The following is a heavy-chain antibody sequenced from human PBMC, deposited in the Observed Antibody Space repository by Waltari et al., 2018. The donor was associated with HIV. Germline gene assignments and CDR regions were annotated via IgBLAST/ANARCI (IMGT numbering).Heavy chain of an antibody. CDR2: IYPGDSDA. CDR1: GNNFDGYW. Sequence: EEKLVQSGAEVKEPGESLKISCKSLGNNFDGYWVGWVRQMPGKGLEWMGVIYPGDSDAVYSPSFQGRVIMSTDSSISTVYLQWSSLRASDTAMYYCARRKGDYRTAFDIWGQGTMVTASS. CDR3: ARRKGDYRTAFDI. V-gene: IGHV5-51*01. D-gene: IGHD4-17*01. J-gene: IGHJ3*02.